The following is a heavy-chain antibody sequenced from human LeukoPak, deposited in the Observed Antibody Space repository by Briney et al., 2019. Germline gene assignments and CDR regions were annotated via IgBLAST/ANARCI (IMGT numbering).Heavy chain of an antibody. D-gene: IGHD3-10*01. V-gene: IGHV4-59*07. CDR1: GGFISRYY. Sequence: SDPLSLTCTVSGGFISRYYWRWIRQPPGKGLEWIGYIYYCGSTNYNPSLKSRVTISVETSKNQYSLKLGSVTAADSAGYYCARITWFGEFLFFYWDRDLWRKGTTVSV. J-gene: IGHJ6*03. CDR2: IYYCGST. CDR3: ARITWFGEFLFFYWDRDL.